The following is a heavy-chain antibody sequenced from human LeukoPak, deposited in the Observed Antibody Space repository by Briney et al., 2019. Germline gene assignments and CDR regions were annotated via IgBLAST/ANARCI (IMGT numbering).Heavy chain of an antibody. CDR3: ARRSRYYGSGSYPRGHWFDP. Sequence: PSETLSLTCTVCGGSISSYYWSWIRQPPGKGLEGMGYIYYSGSTNYNPPLKSRVTISVDTSKNQFSLKLSSVTAADTAVYYCARRSRYYGSGSYPRGHWFDPWGQGTLVTVSS. CDR2: IYYSGST. V-gene: IGHV4-59*01. J-gene: IGHJ5*02. D-gene: IGHD3-10*01. CDR1: GGSISSYY.